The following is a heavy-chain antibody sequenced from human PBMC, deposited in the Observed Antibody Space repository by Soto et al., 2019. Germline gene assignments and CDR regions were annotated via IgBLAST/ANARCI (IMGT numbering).Heavy chain of an antibody. CDR2: INHSGTT. D-gene: IGHD3-16*01. J-gene: IGHJ4*02. Sequence: QVLLQQWGAGLLKPSETLSLTCAVSGGSFSGYYWTWIRQAPGKGLVWIGEINHSGTTNYNPSLNCRVSVSVDTSKNQSSLKLTSVTAADTCVYYCARGRRWGQSVKGLDSWGQGTLVTVSS. V-gene: IGHV4-34*01. CDR3: ARGRRWGQSVKGLDS. CDR1: GGSFSGYY.